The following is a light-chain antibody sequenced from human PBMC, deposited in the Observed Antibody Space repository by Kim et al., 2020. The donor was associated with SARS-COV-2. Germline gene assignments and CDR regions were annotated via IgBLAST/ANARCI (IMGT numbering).Light chain of an antibody. CDR2: GAS. CDR1: QSVSSS. V-gene: IGKV1-5*01. J-gene: IGKJ2*01. Sequence: DIQMAQSPSTLSASVGDRVTITCRASQSVSSSLGWYQQKPGKAPKLLIYGASRLESGVPSRFSGSGSGTEFTLTISNLQPDDFATYYRHQYINYYTFGQGTKLEI. CDR3: HQYINYYT.